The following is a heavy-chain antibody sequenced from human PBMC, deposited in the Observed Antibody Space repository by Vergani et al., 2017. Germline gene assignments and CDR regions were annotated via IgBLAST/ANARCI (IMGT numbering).Heavy chain of an antibody. CDR2: IIPIFGTA. CDR3: ARDFRPRPPRGASVSFDY. CDR1: GGTFSSYA. V-gene: IGHV1-69*13. J-gene: IGHJ4*02. D-gene: IGHD1-26*01. Sequence: QGQLAQSGAEVKKPGSSVKVSCKASGGTFSSYAISWVRQAPGQGLEWMGGIIPIFGTANYAQKFQGRVTITADESTSTAYMELSSLRSEDTAVYYCARDFRPRPPRGASVSFDYWGQGTLVTVSS.